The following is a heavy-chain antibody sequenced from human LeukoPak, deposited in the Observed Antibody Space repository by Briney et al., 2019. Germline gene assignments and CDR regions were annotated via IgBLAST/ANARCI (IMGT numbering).Heavy chain of an antibody. D-gene: IGHD4-23*01. J-gene: IGHJ4*02. CDR3: AISSHDYGGKEVTALDY. Sequence: PSETLSLTCTVSGGSISSSSYYWGWIRQPPGKGLEWIGSIYYSGSTYYNPSLKSRVTISVDTSKNQFSLKLSSVTAADTAAYYCAISSHDYGGKEVTALDYWGQGTLVTVSS. V-gene: IGHV4-39*07. CDR2: IYYSGST. CDR1: GGSISSSSYY.